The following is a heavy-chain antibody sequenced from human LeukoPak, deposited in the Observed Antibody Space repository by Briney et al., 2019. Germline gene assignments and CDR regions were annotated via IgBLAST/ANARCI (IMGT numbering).Heavy chain of an antibody. V-gene: IGHV3-30*03. CDR2: ISYDGSNK. D-gene: IGHD4-17*01. J-gene: IGHJ3*02. CDR1: GFTFSSYG. CDR3: ARGRRQGVTNAFDI. Sequence: PGGSLRLSCAASGFTFSSYGMNWVRQAPGKGLEWVAVISYDGSNKYYADSVEGRFTISRDNSKNTLYLQMNSLRAEDTAVYYCARGRRQGVTNAFDIWGQGTMVTVSS.